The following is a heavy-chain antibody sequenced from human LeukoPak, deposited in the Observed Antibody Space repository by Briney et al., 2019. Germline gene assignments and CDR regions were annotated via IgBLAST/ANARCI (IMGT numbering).Heavy chain of an antibody. CDR1: GYTFTSYA. CDR3: ARGGWLAFDAFDI. CDR2: INAGNGNT. J-gene: IGHJ3*02. D-gene: IGHD5-12*01. Sequence: EASVKVSCKASGYTFTSYAMHWVRQAPGQRLEWMGWINAGNGNTKYPQKFQGRVTITRDTSASTAYMELSSLRSEDTAVYYCARGGWLAFDAFDIWGQGTMVTVSS. V-gene: IGHV1-3*01.